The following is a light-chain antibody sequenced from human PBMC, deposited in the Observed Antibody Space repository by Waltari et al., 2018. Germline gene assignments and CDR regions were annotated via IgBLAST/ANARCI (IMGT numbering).Light chain of an antibody. CDR1: SSDIGSFTF. CDR2: DVT. CDR3: SSYTTSSTVT. J-gene: IGLJ2*01. Sequence: QSALPQPASVSPSPGQSITNPCTGTSSDIGSFTFFSWYQLHPGKAPKLIIYDVTNRPSGVSTRFSGSKSANTASLTISGLQAEDEADYYCSSYTTSSTVTFGGGTKLTVL. V-gene: IGLV2-14*01.